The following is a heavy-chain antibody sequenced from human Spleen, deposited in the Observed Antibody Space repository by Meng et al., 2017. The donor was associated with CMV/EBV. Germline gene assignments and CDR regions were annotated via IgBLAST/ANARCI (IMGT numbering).Heavy chain of an antibody. D-gene: IGHD3-16*01. V-gene: IGHV6-1*01. CDR3: ARVLGELTDS. CDR1: GNSVSSNSAA. CDR2: TYYRSKWYN. J-gene: IGHJ4*02. Sequence: SQTLSLTCAISGNSVSSNSAACNWIRQSPSRGLEWLGRTYYRSKWYNDYAVSVKSRITINPDTSKNHFSLQLNSVTPEDTAVNYCARVLGELTDSWGQGTLVTVSS.